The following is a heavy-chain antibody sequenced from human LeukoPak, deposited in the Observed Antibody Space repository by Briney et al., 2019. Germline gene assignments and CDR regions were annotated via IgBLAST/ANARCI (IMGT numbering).Heavy chain of an antibody. Sequence: GGSLRLSCAASGFTFSNYAMSWVRQAPGKGLEWVSVISGSGVRTYYADSVKGRFTISRDNSKNTLYLQMNSLRAEDTAVYYCANWNPYYYGMDVWGQGTTVTVSS. CDR1: GFTFSNYA. CDR3: ANWNPYYYGMDV. V-gene: IGHV3-23*01. CDR2: ISGSGVRT. J-gene: IGHJ6*02. D-gene: IGHD1-1*01.